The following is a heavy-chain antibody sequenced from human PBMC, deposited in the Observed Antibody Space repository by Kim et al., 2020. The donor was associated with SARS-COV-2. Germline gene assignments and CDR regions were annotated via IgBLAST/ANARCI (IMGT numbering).Heavy chain of an antibody. D-gene: IGHD3-3*01. Sequence: SQTLSLTCTFSGGSISSYYWSWIRQPPGKGLEWIGYIYYSGSTNYNPSLKSRVTISVDTSKNQFSLKLSSVTAADTAVYYCARGADYDFWSGPYYYYYYMDVWGKGTTVTVSS. V-gene: IGHV4-59*01. CDR3: ARGADYDFWSGPYYYYYYMDV. CDR2: IYYSGST. J-gene: IGHJ6*03. CDR1: GGSISSYY.